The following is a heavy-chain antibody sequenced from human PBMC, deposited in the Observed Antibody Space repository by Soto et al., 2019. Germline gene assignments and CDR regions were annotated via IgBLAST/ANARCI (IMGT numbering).Heavy chain of an antibody. D-gene: IGHD3-3*02. V-gene: IGHV1-69*12. CDR1: GGTFITYA. CDR3: ARDKDRQQLGGNYYYILDV. J-gene: IGHJ6*02. Sequence: QVQLVQSGAEVKKPGSSVKVSCKASGGTFITYAISWVRQAPGQGLEWVGGIMPVFATPDYAQKFQGRVTITADESTTTAYLELTSLRTDDTAVYYCARDKDRQQLGGNYYYILDVWGQGTAITVSS. CDR2: IMPVFATP.